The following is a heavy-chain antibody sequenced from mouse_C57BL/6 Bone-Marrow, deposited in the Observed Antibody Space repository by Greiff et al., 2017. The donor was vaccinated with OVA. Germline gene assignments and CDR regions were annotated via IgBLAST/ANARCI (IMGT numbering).Heavy chain of an antibody. V-gene: IGHV1-81*01. CDR3: ARHPYDYFDY. CDR2: IYPRSGNT. CDR1: GYTFTSYG. J-gene: IGHJ2*01. Sequence: VQLQQSGAELARPGASVKLSCKASGYTFTSYGISWVKQRTGQGLEWIGEIYPRSGNTYYNEKFKGKATLTADKSSSTVYMELSRLTSEDSAVYFCARHPYDYFDYWGQGTTLTVSS. D-gene: IGHD1-1*01.